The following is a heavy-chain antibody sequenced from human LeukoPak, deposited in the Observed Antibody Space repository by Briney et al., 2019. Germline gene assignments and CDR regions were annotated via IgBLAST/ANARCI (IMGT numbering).Heavy chain of an antibody. D-gene: IGHD3-10*02. CDR2: INPDGGET. Sequence: GGSLRLSCAASGFTFSSYWMNWVRQAPGKGLEWVANINPDGGETYYVHSVKGRFTISRDNAKNSLYLQMNSLRAEDTAVYYCAELGITMIGGVWGKGTTVTISS. V-gene: IGHV3-7*01. CDR3: AELGITMIGGV. J-gene: IGHJ6*04. CDR1: GFTFSSYW.